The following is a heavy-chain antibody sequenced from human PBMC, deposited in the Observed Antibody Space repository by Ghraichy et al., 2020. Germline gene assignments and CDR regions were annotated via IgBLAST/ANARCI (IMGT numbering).Heavy chain of an antibody. J-gene: IGHJ2*01. CDR3: TKAAGDQWFFDL. D-gene: IGHD7-27*01. CDR1: GFTFSSYA. Sequence: EYLNISCAASGFTFSSYAMSWVRQAPGKGLEWVSGISGSGGSTYYADSVKGRFTISRDKSRNTLYLQMSSLGAEDTAVYYCTKAAGDQWFFDLWGRGTLVTVSS. V-gene: IGHV3-23*01. CDR2: ISGSGGST.